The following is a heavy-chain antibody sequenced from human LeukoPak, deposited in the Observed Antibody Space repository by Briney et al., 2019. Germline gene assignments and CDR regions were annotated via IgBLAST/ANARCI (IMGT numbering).Heavy chain of an antibody. CDR1: GGSISSYY. CDR3: ARGAYGSGRQFDY. V-gene: IGHV4-59*01. D-gene: IGHD3-10*01. J-gene: IGHJ4*02. Sequence: PSETLSLTCTVSGGSISSYYWSWIRQPPGKGLEWIGYIYYSGSTNYNPSLKSRVTISVDTSKNQFSLKLSSVTAADTAVYCCARGAYGSGRQFDYWGQGTLVTVSS. CDR2: IYYSGST.